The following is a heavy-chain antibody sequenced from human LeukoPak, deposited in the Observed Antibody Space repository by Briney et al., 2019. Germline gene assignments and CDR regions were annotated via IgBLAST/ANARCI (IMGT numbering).Heavy chain of an antibody. V-gene: IGHV4-30-4*01. CDR3: ARAMEGYSYGNDFDY. D-gene: IGHD5-18*01. Sequence: SETLSLTCTVSGGSISSGDYYWSWIRQPPGKGLEWIGYIHYSGSTYYNPSLKSRVTISVDTSKNQFSLKLSSVTAADTAVYYCARAMEGYSYGNDFDYWGQGTLVTVSS. CDR1: GGSISSGDYY. J-gene: IGHJ4*02. CDR2: IHYSGST.